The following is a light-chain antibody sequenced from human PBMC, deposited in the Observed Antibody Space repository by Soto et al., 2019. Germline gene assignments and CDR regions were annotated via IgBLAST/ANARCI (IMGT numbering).Light chain of an antibody. J-gene: IGLJ1*01. V-gene: IGLV2-11*01. CDR3: CSYAGSYTYV. CDR1: SSDVGGYNY. CDR2: DAS. Sequence: QSVLTQPRSVSGSPGQSVTISCTGTSSDVGGYNYVSWYQQHPGKAPKLMIYDASKRPSGVPDRFSGSKSGNTASLTISGLQAEDEADYYCCSYAGSYTYVFGTGTQLTVL.